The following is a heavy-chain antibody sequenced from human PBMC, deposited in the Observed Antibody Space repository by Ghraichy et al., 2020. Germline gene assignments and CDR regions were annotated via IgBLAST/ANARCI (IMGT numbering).Heavy chain of an antibody. CDR1: GFSLSTSGVG. V-gene: IGHV2-5*02. Sequence: SGPTLVKPTQTLTLTCTFSGFSLSTSGVGVGWIRQPPGKALEWLALIYWDDDKRYSPSLKSRLTITKDTSKNQVVLTMTNMDPVDTATYYCAHRPGPQPSVGSEYYYDSSDGIGEPAKTYYFDYWGQGTLVTVSS. CDR2: IYWDDDK. J-gene: IGHJ4*02. D-gene: IGHD3-22*01. CDR3: AHRPGPQPSVGSEYYYDSSDGIGEPAKTYYFDY.